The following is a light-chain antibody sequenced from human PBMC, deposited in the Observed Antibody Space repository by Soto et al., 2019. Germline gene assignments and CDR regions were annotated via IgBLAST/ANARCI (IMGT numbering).Light chain of an antibody. Sequence: EIVLTQSPRTLSLSPGERATLSCRASQRISSNSLAWYQQTPGQAPRLLIYDATSRATGIPDRFSGSGSGTDFTLTISRLEPADFAVYYCQQYGSSPFTFGPGTKVDNK. CDR3: QQYGSSPFT. V-gene: IGKV3-20*01. CDR2: DAT. J-gene: IGKJ3*01. CDR1: QRISSNS.